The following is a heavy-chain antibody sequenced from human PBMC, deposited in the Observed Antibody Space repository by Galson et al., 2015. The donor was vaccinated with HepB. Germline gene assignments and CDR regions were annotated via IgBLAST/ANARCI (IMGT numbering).Heavy chain of an antibody. V-gene: IGHV3-7*03. Sequence: SLRLSCAASGFTFSSYWMSWVRQAPGKGLEWVANIKQDGSEKYYVDSVKGRFTISRDNAKNSLYLQMNSLRAEDTAVYYCARDRGAGATDAFDIWGQGTMVTVSS. CDR1: GFTFSSYW. D-gene: IGHD1-26*01. CDR3: ARDRGAGATDAFDI. CDR2: IKQDGSEK. J-gene: IGHJ3*02.